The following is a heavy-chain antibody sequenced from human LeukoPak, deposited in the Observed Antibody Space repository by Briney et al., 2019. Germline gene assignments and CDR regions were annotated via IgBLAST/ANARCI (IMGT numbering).Heavy chain of an antibody. J-gene: IGHJ4*02. Sequence: GGSLTLLRAASGFTVSSNYMSCVRQAPGKGLEWVSVIYSGGSNYYADSVKGRFTISRDNSKNTLYLQMNSLTAEDTAVYYCALDYYDSSGYDDANSFFDFWGQGTVVTVS. CDR3: ALDYYDSSGYDDANSFFDF. V-gene: IGHV3-66*01. D-gene: IGHD3-22*01. CDR2: IYSGGSN. CDR1: GFTVSSNY.